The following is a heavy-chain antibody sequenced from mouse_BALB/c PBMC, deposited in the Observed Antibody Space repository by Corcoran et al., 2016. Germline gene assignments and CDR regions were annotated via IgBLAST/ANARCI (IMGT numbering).Heavy chain of an antibody. Sequence: QIQLVPSGPEQKKPGDTVKISCKASGYTFTTYGMNWVKQAPGTGLKWMGRINTYTGEPTYADDFKGRFAFSLETSASTAYLQINNLKNEDTATYFCASAPPHYYAMDYWGQGTSVTVSS. CDR2: INTYTGEP. V-gene: IGHV9-3-1*01. CDR3: ASAPPHYYAMDY. CDR1: GYTFTTYG. J-gene: IGHJ4*01.